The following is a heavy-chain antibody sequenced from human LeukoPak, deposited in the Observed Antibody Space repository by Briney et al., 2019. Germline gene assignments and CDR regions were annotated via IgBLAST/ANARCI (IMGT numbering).Heavy chain of an antibody. CDR2: IKQDGSEK. Sequence: GGSLRLSCAASRFTFSNYWMSWVRQAPGKGLEWVANIKQDGSEKNYVGSVKGRFTISRDNAKNSLYLQMNSLRVEDTAVYYCARDRLTNDAFDIWGQGTMVTVSS. CDR3: ARDRLTNDAFDI. J-gene: IGHJ3*02. V-gene: IGHV3-7*01. D-gene: IGHD2-8*01. CDR1: RFTFSNYW.